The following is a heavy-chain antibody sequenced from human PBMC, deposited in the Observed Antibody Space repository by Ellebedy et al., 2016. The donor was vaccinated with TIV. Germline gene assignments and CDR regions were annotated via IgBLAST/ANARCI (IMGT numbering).Heavy chain of an antibody. CDR1: STYA. V-gene: IGHV1-18*01. CDR2: ISPYNGHT. CDR3: ARQADYYTGSGTHWFDP. Sequence: AASVKVSCKASSTYAINWVRQAPGQGLEWMGWISPYNGHTDYALQLQGSVTMTIDTSTTTAYMELSSLTSEDTAVYYCARQADYYTGSGTHWFDPWGQGTLVTVSS. J-gene: IGHJ5*02. D-gene: IGHD3-10*01.